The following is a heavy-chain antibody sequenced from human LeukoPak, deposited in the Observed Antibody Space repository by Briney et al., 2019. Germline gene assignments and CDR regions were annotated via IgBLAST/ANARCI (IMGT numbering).Heavy chain of an antibody. CDR2: INPNSGGT. J-gene: IGHJ4*02. Sequence: ASVKVSCKASVYTFTGYYMHWVRQAPGQELEWMGGINPNSGGTKYAQKFQGRVTMTRDTSISTAYMELSKLRSDDTAVYYCASFRRTVVTPFDYWGQGTLVTVSS. CDR3: ASFRRTVVTPFDY. CDR1: VYTFTGYY. D-gene: IGHD4-23*01. V-gene: IGHV1-2*02.